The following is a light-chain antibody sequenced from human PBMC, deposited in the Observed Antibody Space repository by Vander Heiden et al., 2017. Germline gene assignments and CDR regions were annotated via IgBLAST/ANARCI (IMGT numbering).Light chain of an antibody. J-gene: IGLJ3*02. Sequence: SAPTHPPSASGSPGQSATSSGTGTSSDIGAYNYVYRYKQDAGKAPKIKIYEVNKRPSGVPDRCSGSKFGNTAYLTVSGLQAEDEADYYCSSFAGSRVFGGGTKLTVL. CDR1: SSDIGAYNY. CDR2: EVN. V-gene: IGLV2-8*01. CDR3: SSFAGSRV.